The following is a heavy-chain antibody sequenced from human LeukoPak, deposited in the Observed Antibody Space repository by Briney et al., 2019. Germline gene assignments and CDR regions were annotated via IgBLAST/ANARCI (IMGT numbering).Heavy chain of an antibody. J-gene: IGHJ2*01. V-gene: IGHV3-48*04. CDR2: ISSSGSTI. D-gene: IGHD4-11*01. CDR1: GFTFSSYA. CDR3: ARPRLPTYWYFDL. Sequence: GGSLRLSCAASGFTFSSYAMSWVRQAPGKGLEWVSYISSSGSTIYYADSVKGRFTISRDNAKNSLYLQMNSLRAEDTAVYYCARPRLPTYWYFDLWGRGTLVTVSS.